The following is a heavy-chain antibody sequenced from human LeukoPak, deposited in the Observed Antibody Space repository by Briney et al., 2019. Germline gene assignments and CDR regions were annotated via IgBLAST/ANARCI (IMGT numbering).Heavy chain of an antibody. Sequence: SVKVSCKASGGTLNSHTFSWVRQAPGQGLEWMGRITPIIDSAKYAQNFQDRVSIIADKSTSTVYLELSSLRSEDTAVYFCARVNLRGSQYNWFDPWGQGTLVTVSS. D-gene: IGHD1-26*01. CDR1: GGTLNSHT. CDR3: ARVNLRGSQYNWFDP. CDR2: ITPIIDSA. V-gene: IGHV1-69*08. J-gene: IGHJ5*02.